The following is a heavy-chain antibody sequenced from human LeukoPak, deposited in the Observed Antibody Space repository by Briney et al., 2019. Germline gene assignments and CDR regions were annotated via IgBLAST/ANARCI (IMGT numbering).Heavy chain of an antibody. J-gene: IGHJ6*02. D-gene: IGHD1-14*01. Sequence: ASVKVSCKASGYTFTSYGISWVLQAPGQGLEWMGWISAYNGNTNYAQKLQGRVTMTTDTSTSTAYMELRSLRSDDTAVYYCARGEPYYYYYGMDVWGQGTTVTVSS. CDR1: GYTFTSYG. V-gene: IGHV1-18*01. CDR2: ISAYNGNT. CDR3: ARGEPYYYYYGMDV.